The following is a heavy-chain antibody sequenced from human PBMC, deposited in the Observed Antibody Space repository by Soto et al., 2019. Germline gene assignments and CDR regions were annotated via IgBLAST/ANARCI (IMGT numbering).Heavy chain of an antibody. D-gene: IGHD3-16*01. V-gene: IGHV4-34*01. J-gene: IGHJ4*02. Sequence: SETLSLTRAVYGGYFSGYYWSWLRQHPGKGLEWIGEIGHSGGTVYNPSLEIRVTISRGSANNQFSLKLNSVTAADTAVYYCPRHGGYYFDYWGQGAPVT. CDR2: IGHSGGT. CDR3: PRHGGYYFDY. CDR1: GGYFSGYY.